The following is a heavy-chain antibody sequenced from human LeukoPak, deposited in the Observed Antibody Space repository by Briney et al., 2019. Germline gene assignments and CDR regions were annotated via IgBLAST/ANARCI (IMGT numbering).Heavy chain of an antibody. CDR3: AKDLGLYYYYGMDV. V-gene: IGHV3-23*01. D-gene: IGHD7-27*01. CDR2: ISGSGGST. Sequence: GGSLRLSCAASGFTFSSYAMSWVRQAPGKGLEWVSAISGSGGSTYYADSVKGRFTISRDNSKNTLYLQMSSLRAEDTAVYYCAKDLGLYYYYGMDVWGKGTTVTVSS. J-gene: IGHJ6*04. CDR1: GFTFSSYA.